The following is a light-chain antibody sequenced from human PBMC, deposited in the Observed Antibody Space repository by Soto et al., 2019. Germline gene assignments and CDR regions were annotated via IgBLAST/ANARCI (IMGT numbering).Light chain of an antibody. CDR2: GAS. CDR3: QQYDSSRT. J-gene: IGKJ1*01. V-gene: IGKV3-20*01. Sequence: EIVLTQSPGTLSLSPGERATLSCRASQSVPSNFLAWYQQQPGQAPILLIYGASRRATGIPDRFSGSGSGTDFTLTISILEPEDFALYYWQQYDSSRTFGQGTKVEIK. CDR1: QSVPSNF.